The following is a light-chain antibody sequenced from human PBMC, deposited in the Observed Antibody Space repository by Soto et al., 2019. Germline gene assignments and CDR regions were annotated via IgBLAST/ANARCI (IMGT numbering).Light chain of an antibody. CDR1: SSDIGVYNY. J-gene: IGLJ2*01. Sequence: QSALTQPPSASGSPGQSVTISCTGTSSDIGVYNYVSWYQQHPGKAPKLMIYEVSKRPSGVPGRFSGSKSGNTASLTVSGLQAEDEGDYYGSSYAVSDKFVLFGGGTKLTVL. V-gene: IGLV2-8*01. CDR3: SSYAVSDKFVL. CDR2: EVS.